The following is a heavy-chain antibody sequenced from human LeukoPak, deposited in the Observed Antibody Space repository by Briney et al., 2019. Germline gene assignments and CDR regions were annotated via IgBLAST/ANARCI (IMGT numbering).Heavy chain of an antibody. CDR2: IHRSGIA. J-gene: IGHJ5*02. CDR1: GDSVSNSHW. V-gene: IGHV4-4*02. Sequence: SGTLSLTCAVSGDSVSNSHWWTWVRPPPGKGLEWIGGIHRSGIAKYNPSLGSRVTISLDTSKNQVSLTLFSVTAADTAVYYCARETDYSHPNFFAPWGQGTLVTVSS. CDR3: ARETDYSHPNFFAP. D-gene: IGHD4-11*01.